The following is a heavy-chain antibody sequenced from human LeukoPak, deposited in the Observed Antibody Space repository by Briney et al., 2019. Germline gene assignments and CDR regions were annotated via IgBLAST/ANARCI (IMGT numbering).Heavy chain of an antibody. CDR3: ARDLIRDSGSYLGLDY. J-gene: IGHJ4*02. D-gene: IGHD1-26*01. Sequence: PGRSLRLSCAASGFTFSSYAMHWVRQAPGKGLEWVAVISYDGSNKYYADSVKGQFTISRDNSKNTLYLQMNSLRAEDTAVYYCARDLIRDSGSYLGLDYWGQGTLVTVSS. CDR1: GFTFSSYA. V-gene: IGHV3-30-3*01. CDR2: ISYDGSNK.